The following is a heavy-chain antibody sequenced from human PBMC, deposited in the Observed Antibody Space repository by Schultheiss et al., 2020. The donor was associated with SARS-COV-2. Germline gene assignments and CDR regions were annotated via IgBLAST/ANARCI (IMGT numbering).Heavy chain of an antibody. CDR3: AKRRASGALGEGLGP. J-gene: IGHJ5*02. D-gene: IGHD1-26*01. CDR2: ISISSSDI. V-gene: IGHV3-21*04. CDR1: GFTFSSHS. Sequence: GGSLRLSCAASGFTFSSHSMNWVRQAPGRGLEWVSSISISSSDIYYADSVRGRFTISRDNSKNTLYLQMNSLRAEDTAIYYCAKRRASGALGEGLGPWGQGTLVTVSS.